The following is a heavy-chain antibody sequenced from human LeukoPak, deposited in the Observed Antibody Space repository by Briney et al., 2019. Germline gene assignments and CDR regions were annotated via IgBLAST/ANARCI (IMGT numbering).Heavy chain of an antibody. V-gene: IGHV4-59*01. D-gene: IGHD3-22*01. CDR1: GGSISSYY. J-gene: IGHJ5*02. CDR3: ARELVVTPNWFDP. CDR2: IYYSGST. Sequence: PSETLSLTCTVSGGSISSYYWSWIRQPPGKGLEWIGYIYYSGSTNYNPSLKSRVTISVDTSKNQFSLKLSSVTAADTAVYYYARELVVTPNWFDPWGQGTLVTVSS.